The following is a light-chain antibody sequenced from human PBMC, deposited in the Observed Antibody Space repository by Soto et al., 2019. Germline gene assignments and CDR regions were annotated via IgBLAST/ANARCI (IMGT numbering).Light chain of an antibody. CDR2: DAS. Sequence: DIQMIQSSSTLSASVGDRVTITCRASQSISSWLAWYQQKPGKAPKLLIYDASSLESGVPSRFSGSGSGTEFTLTISSLQPDDFATYYCQQYNSYSASFGQGTRLEIK. J-gene: IGKJ5*01. CDR1: QSISSW. V-gene: IGKV1-5*01. CDR3: QQYNSYSAS.